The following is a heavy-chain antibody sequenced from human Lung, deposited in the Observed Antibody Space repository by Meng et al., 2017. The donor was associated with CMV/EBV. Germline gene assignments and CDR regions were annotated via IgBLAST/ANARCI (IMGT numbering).Heavy chain of an antibody. V-gene: IGHV1-2*02. D-gene: IGHD1-26*01. CDR3: ARDFFGELHGWFDS. CDR2: INPNSGGT. J-gene: IGHJ5*01. Sequence: ASVXVSXKASGYTFTGYYMHWVRQAPGQGLEWMGWINPNSGGTNYAQKFQGRVTMTRDTSISTAHMELSRLRSDDTAVYYCARDFFGELHGWFDSWGGRPLVTVSS. CDR1: GYTFTGYY.